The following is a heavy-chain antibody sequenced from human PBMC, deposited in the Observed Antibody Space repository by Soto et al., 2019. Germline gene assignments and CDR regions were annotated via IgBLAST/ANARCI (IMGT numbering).Heavy chain of an antibody. V-gene: IGHV4-39*07. J-gene: IGHJ5*02. CDR1: GGSISTSVYY. Sequence: SETLSLTCTVSGGSISTSVYYWGWIRQPPGKGLEWIGNIYYSGSTYYNPSLKSRVTISVDRSKNQFSLNLSSVTAADTAVYYCARVRYSNGFVGSWGQGTLVTVS. CDR3: ARVRYSNGFVGS. D-gene: IGHD6-25*01. CDR2: IYYSGST.